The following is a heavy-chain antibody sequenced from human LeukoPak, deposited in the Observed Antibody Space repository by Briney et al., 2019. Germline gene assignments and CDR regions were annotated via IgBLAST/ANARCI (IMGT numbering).Heavy chain of an antibody. Sequence: PGGSLRLSCEASGFSFSTFTMNWVRQAPGKGLEWVSSISSSSSYIYYADSVEGRFTISRDNAKNSLFLQMNSLRAEDTAVYYCARGLGWLHSWGQGTLVTVSS. V-gene: IGHV3-21*01. CDR3: ARGLGWLHS. CDR2: ISSSSSYI. J-gene: IGHJ5*02. D-gene: IGHD3/OR15-3a*01. CDR1: GFSFSTFT.